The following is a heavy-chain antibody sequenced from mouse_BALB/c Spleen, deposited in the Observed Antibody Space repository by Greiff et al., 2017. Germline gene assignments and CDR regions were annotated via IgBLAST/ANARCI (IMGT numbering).Heavy chain of an antibody. CDR3: AREYDY. V-gene: IGHV1S56*01. D-gene: IGHD5-1*01. CDR2: IYPGDGNT. J-gene: IGHJ2*01. Sequence: VQLQQSGPELAKPGASVKISCKASGYTFTSYDINWVKQRPGQGLEWIGWIYPGDGNTKYNEKFKGKATLTADKSSSTAYMQLSSLTSEYSAVYFSAREYDYWGQGTTLTVSS. CDR1: GYTFTSYD.